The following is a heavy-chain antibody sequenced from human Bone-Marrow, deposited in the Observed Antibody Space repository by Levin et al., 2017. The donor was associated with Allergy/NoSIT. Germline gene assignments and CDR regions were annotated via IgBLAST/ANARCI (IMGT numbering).Heavy chain of an antibody. CDR3: ARVLCLSGGVCYPQFDY. CDR1: GGSVSSGSYY. V-gene: IGHV4-61*01. CDR2: IYYSGST. Sequence: TSETLSLTCTVSGGSVSSGSYYWSWIRQPPGKGLEWIGYIYYSGSTNYNPSLKSRVTISVDTSKNQFSLKLSSVTAADTAVYYCARVLCLSGGVCYPQFDYWGQGTLVTVSS. D-gene: IGHD2-8*02. J-gene: IGHJ4*02.